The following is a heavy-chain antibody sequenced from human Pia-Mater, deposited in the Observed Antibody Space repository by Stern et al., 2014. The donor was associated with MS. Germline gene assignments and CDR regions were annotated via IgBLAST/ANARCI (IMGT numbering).Heavy chain of an antibody. CDR2: INSDGSST. D-gene: IGHD5-18*01. J-gene: IGHJ4*02. V-gene: IGHV3-74*02. CDR1: GFTFSSYW. Sequence: EVELIESGGGLVQPGGSLRLSCAASGFTFSSYWMHWVPQAPGKGLGWVSRINSDGSSTTYADSVKGRFTISRDNAKNTLYLQMNSLRAEDTAVYYCARIAGVRSWIQPLDYWGQGTLVTVSS. CDR3: ARIAGVRSWIQPLDY.